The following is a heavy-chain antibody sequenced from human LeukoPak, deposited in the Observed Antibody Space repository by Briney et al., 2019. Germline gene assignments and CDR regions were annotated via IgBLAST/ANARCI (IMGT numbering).Heavy chain of an antibody. CDR1: GFTFGTYA. D-gene: IGHD2/OR15-2a*01. J-gene: IGHJ5*01. CDR3: ARAADTHFYGQT. Sequence: GGSLRLSCAASGFTFGTYAMTWVRQAPGKGLEWVSVISGSGGSTYYADSVKGRFIISRDNSKNTLYLQMNSLRAEDTAVYYCARAADTHFYGQTWGQGALVTVSS. V-gene: IGHV3-23*01. CDR2: ISGSGGST.